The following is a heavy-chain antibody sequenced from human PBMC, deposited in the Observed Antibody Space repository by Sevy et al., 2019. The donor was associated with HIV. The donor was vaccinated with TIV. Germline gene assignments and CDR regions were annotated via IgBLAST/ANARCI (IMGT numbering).Heavy chain of an antibody. J-gene: IGHJ4*02. CDR3: ARHVKYSGYAFFDY. D-gene: IGHD5-12*01. CDR1: GGSISSSSYY. CDR2: IYYSGST. V-gene: IGHV4-39*01. Sequence: SETLSLTCTVSGGSISSSSYYWGWIRQPPGKGLEWIGSIYYSGSTYYNPSLKSRVTISVDTSKNQFSLKLGSVTAADTAVYYCARHVKYSGYAFFDYWGQGTLVTVPS.